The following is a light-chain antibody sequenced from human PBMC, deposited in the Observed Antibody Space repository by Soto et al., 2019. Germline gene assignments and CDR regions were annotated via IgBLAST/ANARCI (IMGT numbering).Light chain of an antibody. Sequence: QSALTQPRSVSGSPGQSVTISCTGTSSDVGDYTYVSWYQQHPGKAPKLMIYDVSERPSGVPDRFSGSKSGNTASLTISGLQAEDEADYYCCSFASTYIVLFGGGTKLTVL. J-gene: IGLJ2*01. CDR3: CSFASTYIVL. CDR2: DVS. CDR1: SSDVGDYTY. V-gene: IGLV2-11*01.